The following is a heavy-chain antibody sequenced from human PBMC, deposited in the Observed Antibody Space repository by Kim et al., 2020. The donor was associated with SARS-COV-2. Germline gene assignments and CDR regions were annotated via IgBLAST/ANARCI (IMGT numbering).Heavy chain of an antibody. CDR2: ISGSGGGT. D-gene: IGHD1-26*01. V-gene: IGHV3-23*01. J-gene: IGHJ6*02. CDR1: GFTFTKYA. Sequence: GGSLRLSCVASGFTFTKYAMSWVRQAPGKGLKWVSTISGSGGGTDYADSVKGRFTISRDNSKNTLYLQMNSLRAEDTAVYYCVSSISLGANYGMDVWGQGTTVTVSS. CDR3: VSSISLGANYGMDV.